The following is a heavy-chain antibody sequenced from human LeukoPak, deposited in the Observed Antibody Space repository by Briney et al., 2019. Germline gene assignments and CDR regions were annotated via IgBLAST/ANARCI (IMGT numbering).Heavy chain of an antibody. J-gene: IGHJ4*02. D-gene: IGHD1-1*01. V-gene: IGHV4-39*01. CDR1: GGSISSSPYY. CDR3: ARPTTGPATQGYDS. Sequence: SSETLSLTCTVSGGSISSSPYYWAWIRQPPGRGLEWIGSIYYRGNTYHNPSLKSRVTISVDTSKNQFSLGVISVTAADTAVYFCARPTTGPATQGYDSWGQGILVTVAS. CDR2: IYYRGNT.